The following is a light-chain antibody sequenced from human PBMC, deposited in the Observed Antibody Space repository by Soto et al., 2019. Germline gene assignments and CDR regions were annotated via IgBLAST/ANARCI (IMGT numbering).Light chain of an antibody. Sequence: DIQMTQSPSSLSSSVGDRVTITCQARQDISNYLNWYQQKPGKAPKLLIYDASNLETGVPSRFSGSRAGTDFPFIIRNLQPEDIGTYYCQQYDNLPLTFGPGTKVDIK. CDR1: QDISNY. J-gene: IGKJ3*01. V-gene: IGKV1-33*01. CDR2: DAS. CDR3: QQYDNLPLT.